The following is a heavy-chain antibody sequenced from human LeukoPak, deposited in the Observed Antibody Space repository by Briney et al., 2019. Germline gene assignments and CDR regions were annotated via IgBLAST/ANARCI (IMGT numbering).Heavy chain of an antibody. CDR1: GFTVSSNY. CDR3: AKVAGIPFDGAAFDI. Sequence: PGGSLRLSCAASGFTVSSNYMSWVRQAPGKGLEWVSVIYSGGSTYYADSVKGRFTISRDNSKNTLYLQMNSLRAEDTAVYYCAKVAGIPFDGAAFDIWGQGTMVTVSS. D-gene: IGHD2-21*02. CDR2: IYSGGST. J-gene: IGHJ3*02. V-gene: IGHV3-66*01.